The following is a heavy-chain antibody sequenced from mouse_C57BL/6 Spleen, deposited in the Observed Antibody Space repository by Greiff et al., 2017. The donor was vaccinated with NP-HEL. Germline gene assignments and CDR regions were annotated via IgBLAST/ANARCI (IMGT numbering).Heavy chain of an antibody. CDR2: IWTGGGT. Sequence: QVQLQQSGPGLVAPSQSLSITCTVSGFSLTSYAISWVRQPPGKGLEWLGVIWTGGGTNYNSALKSRLSISKDNSKSQVFLKMNSLQTDDTARYYCARNAEFITTVVAKDYYAMDYWGQGTSVTVSS. D-gene: IGHD1-1*01. V-gene: IGHV2-9-1*01. J-gene: IGHJ4*01. CDR1: GFSLTSYA. CDR3: ARNAEFITTVVAKDYYAMDY.